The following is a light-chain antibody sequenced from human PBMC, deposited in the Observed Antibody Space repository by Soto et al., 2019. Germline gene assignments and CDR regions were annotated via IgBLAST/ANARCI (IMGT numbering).Light chain of an antibody. CDR1: NSNIGSNP. CDR3: ATWDDSLNAVI. V-gene: IGLV1-44*01. CDR2: SNN. J-gene: IGLJ2*01. Sequence: QSVLTQPPSASGTPGQRVTISCSGSNSNIGSNPVHWYQQLPGTSPKILIYSNNERPSGVPDRFSGSKSGTSASLAISGLQSEDVAHYYCATWDDSLNAVIFGGGTKLTVL.